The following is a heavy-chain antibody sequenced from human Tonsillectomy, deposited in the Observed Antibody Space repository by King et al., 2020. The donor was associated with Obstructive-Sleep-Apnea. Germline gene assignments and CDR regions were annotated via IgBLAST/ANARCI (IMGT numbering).Heavy chain of an antibody. D-gene: IGHD4-17*01. CDR2: IFTSGSP. Sequence: QLQESGPGLVKASETLSLTCTVSGGSISSFYWSWIRQPAGKGLEWIGRIFTSGSPNYHPSLKSRLTMSVDTSKNQFSLRLSSVTAADTAVYYCASSGYGDYVFVDYWGQGTLVTVSS. J-gene: IGHJ4*02. CDR1: GGSISSFY. V-gene: IGHV4-4*07. CDR3: ASSGYGDYVFVDY.